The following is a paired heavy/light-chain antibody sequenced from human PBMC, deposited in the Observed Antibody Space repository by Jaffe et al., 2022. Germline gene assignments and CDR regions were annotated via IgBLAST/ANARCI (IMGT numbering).Light chain of an antibody. CDR3: QQYYDTPFT. CDR1: QNILYTSNNKNY. J-gene: IGKJ3*01. V-gene: IGKV4-1*01. CDR2: WAS. Sequence: DIVMTQSPDSLAVSLGERATINCNSSQNILYTSNNKNYLAWYQQKPGQPPKLLIYWASTRESGVPDRFSGSGSGTDFTLTISSLQAEDVAVYYCQQYYDTPFTFGPGTKVDIK.
Heavy chain of an antibody. CDR1: GGSISSGTYY. D-gene: IGHD2-15*01. J-gene: IGHJ4*02. CDR3: ARDCSTGSCYSAGFDY. V-gene: IGHV4-61*02. Sequence: QVQLQESGPGLVKPSQTLSLTCTVSGGSISSGTYYWNWIRQPAGKGLEWIGRIYISGSTNYNPSLKSRVTISVDTFNNQFSLKLNSVTAADTAVYYCARDCSTGSCYSAGFDYWGQGTLVTVSS. CDR2: IYISGST.